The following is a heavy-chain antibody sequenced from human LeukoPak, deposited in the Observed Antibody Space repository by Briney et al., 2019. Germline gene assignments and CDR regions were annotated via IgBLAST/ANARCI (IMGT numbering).Heavy chain of an antibody. V-gene: IGHV3-30*03. CDR2: ISYDGSNK. CDR1: GFTFSSYG. Sequence: GGSLRLSCAASGFTFSSYGMHWVRQAPGKWLEWVAVISYDGSNKYYADSVKGRFTISRDNAKNSLYLQMNSLRAEDTAVYYCARDSRTAGDFDYWGQGTLVTVSS. J-gene: IGHJ4*02. D-gene: IGHD1-1*01. CDR3: ARDSRTAGDFDY.